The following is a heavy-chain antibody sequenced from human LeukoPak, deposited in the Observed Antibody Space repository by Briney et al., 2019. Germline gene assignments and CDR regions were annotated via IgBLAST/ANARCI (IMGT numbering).Heavy chain of an antibody. V-gene: IGHV4-59*01. Sequence: SETLSLTCTVSGGSIRNYYWSWIRQPPGKGLEWVGYVYYTGSTSYNPSLKSRVTISVDTSENQFSLKLSSVTAADTAMYYCARSELLWFGKVNSGFDFWGQGTLVTVSS. CDR3: ARSELLWFGKVNSGFDF. J-gene: IGHJ4*02. CDR2: VYYTGST. CDR1: GGSIRNYY. D-gene: IGHD3-10*01.